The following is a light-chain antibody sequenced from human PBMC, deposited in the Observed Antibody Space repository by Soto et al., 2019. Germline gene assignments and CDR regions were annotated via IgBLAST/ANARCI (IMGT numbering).Light chain of an antibody. J-gene: IGKJ1*01. CDR1: QSVSSY. Sequence: DIVWTKSPTSLSWREGERATVAGGASQSVSSYLAWYQQKPGQAPRLLIYDASNRATGIPARFSGSGSGTDFTLTISSLEPQDFAVYYCQQPSNWPGTFGQGTKVDIK. CDR2: DAS. CDR3: QQPSNWPGT. V-gene: IGKV3-11*01.